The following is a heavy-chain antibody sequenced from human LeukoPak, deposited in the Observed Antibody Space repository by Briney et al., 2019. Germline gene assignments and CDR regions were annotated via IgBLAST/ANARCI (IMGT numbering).Heavy chain of an antibody. V-gene: IGHV3-23*01. D-gene: IGHD2-15*01. CDR1: GFTFSCCA. Sequence: GGSLRLSCAASGFTFSCCAMTWVRQAPGKGLEWVSTISNYGGTIYYADSVKGRFTISRDNSKNTLYLQMNSLRAEDTAVYYCARVKRDCSGGSCYSYDYWGQGTLVTVSS. CDR2: ISNYGGTI. CDR3: ARVKRDCSGGSCYSYDY. J-gene: IGHJ4*02.